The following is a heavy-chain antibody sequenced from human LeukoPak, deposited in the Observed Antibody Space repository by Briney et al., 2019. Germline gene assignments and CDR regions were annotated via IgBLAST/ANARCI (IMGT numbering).Heavy chain of an antibody. V-gene: IGHV1-8*01. J-gene: IGHJ4*02. CDR1: GYTFTSYD. Sequence: ASVKVSCKASGYTFTSYDINWVRQATGQGLEWMGWMNPNSGNTGYAQKFQGRVTMTRNTSISTAYMELSSLRSEDTAVYYCARHSYYYYDSSGYSAYWGQGTLVTVSS. CDR3: ARHSYYYYDSSGYSAY. CDR2: MNPNSGNT. D-gene: IGHD3-22*01.